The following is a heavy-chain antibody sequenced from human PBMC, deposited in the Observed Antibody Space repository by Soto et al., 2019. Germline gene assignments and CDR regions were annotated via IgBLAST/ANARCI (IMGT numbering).Heavy chain of an antibody. D-gene: IGHD3-22*01. Sequence: SVKVSCKASGGTFSGYAISWVRQAPGQGLEWMGGIIPIFGTANYAQKFQGRVTITADESTSTAYMELSSLRSEDTAVYYCARGYYDTYYFDYWGQGTLVTVSS. CDR2: IIPIFGTA. J-gene: IGHJ4*02. CDR1: GGTFSGYA. CDR3: ARGYYDTYYFDY. V-gene: IGHV1-69*13.